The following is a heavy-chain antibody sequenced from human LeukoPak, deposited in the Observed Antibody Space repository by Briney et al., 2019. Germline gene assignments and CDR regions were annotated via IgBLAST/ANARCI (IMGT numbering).Heavy chain of an antibody. D-gene: IGHD2-2*01. Sequence: SVKVSCKASGGTFSRNDISWVRQAPGQGLEWMGGIMPPFGTAKNAQKFQGRVTITADKSTSTAYMELSSLRSEDTAVYYCASGRTDIVVVPATLRNYYFDYWGQGTLVTVSS. CDR1: GGTFSRND. V-gene: IGHV1-69*06. J-gene: IGHJ4*02. CDR3: ASGRTDIVVVPATLRNYYFDY. CDR2: IMPPFGTA.